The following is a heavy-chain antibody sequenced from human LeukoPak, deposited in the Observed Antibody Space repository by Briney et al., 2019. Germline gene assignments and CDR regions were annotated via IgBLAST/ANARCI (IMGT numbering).Heavy chain of an antibody. CDR3: ARDRPTGASRLFVVQ. D-gene: IGHD3-3*01. Sequence: PGGSLRLSCAASGFIFSTYSMTWVRQAPGKGLGWVSSMSSGGTYIYYADSVRGRFTISRDNAKNSLSLVMKSLRAEDTAVYYCARDRPTGASRLFVVQWGQGTLVTVSS. CDR1: GFIFSTYS. V-gene: IGHV3-21*01. J-gene: IGHJ4*02. CDR2: MSSGGTYI.